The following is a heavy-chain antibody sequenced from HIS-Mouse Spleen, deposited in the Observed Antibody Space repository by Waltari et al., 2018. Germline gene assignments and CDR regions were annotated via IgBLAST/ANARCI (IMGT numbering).Heavy chain of an antibody. V-gene: IGHV1-69*01. J-gene: IGHJ3*02. D-gene: IGHD7-27*01. CDR2: IIPIFGTA. Sequence: QGLEWMGGIIPIFGTANYAQKFQGRVTITADESTSTAYMELSSLRSEDTAVYYCARALQGGDDAFDIWGQGTMVTVSS. CDR3: ARALQGGDDAFDI.